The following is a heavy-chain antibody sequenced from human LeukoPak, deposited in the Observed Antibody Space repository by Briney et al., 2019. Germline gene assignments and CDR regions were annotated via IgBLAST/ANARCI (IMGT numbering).Heavy chain of an antibody. CDR2: ISGSGGST. Sequence: PGGSLRLSCAASGFTFSSYAMSWVRQAPGKGLEWVSAISGSGGSTYYADSVKGRFTISRDNSKNTLYLQMNSLRAEDTAVYYCAKDLVLRGAPYYFDYWGQGTLVTVSS. CDR1: GFTFSSYA. D-gene: IGHD3-10*01. CDR3: AKDLVLRGAPYYFDY. V-gene: IGHV3-23*01. J-gene: IGHJ4*02.